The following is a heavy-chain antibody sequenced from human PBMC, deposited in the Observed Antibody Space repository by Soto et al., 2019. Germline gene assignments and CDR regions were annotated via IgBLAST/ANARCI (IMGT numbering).Heavy chain of an antibody. CDR3: ASGGYCRVGRRSGNWIDP. CDR2: IYYSGST. D-gene: IGHD2-15*01. J-gene: IGHJ5*02. Sequence: SETLSLTCTVSGGSISSSSYYWGWIRQPPGKGLEWIGSIYYSGSTYYNPSLKSRVTISVDTSKNQFSLKLSSVTAADTAVYYCASGGYCRVGRRSGNWIDPCGQGILVTLSS. V-gene: IGHV4-39*01. CDR1: GGSISSSSYY.